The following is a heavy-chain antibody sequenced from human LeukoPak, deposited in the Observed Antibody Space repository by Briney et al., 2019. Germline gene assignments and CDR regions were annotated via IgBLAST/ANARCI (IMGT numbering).Heavy chain of an antibody. D-gene: IGHD3-10*01. CDR3: ALIGDHAWFDP. J-gene: IGHJ5*02. V-gene: IGHV1-2*02. CDR2: INPNSGGT. Sequence: ASVKVSCKASGYTFSGYYIFWVRRAPGQVLEWMGWINPNSGGTNYAPEFQGRLTMTRDTSITTAYMELSTLRSDDTAVYYCALIGDHAWFDPWGQGTLVTVSS. CDR1: GYTFSGYY.